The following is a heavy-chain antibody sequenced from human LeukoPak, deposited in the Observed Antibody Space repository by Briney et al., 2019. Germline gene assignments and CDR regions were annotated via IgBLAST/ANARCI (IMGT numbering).Heavy chain of an antibody. J-gene: IGHJ4*02. Sequence: ASVKVSCKASGYTFTSYYMHWVRQAPGQGLEWMGIINPLGGSTTYAHKFQDRVTMTRDTPTSTVYMELSSLRSEDTAVYYCAGVHDFWSGFFDYWGQGTLVTVSS. D-gene: IGHD3-3*01. CDR1: GYTFTSYY. CDR2: INPLGGST. V-gene: IGHV1-46*01. CDR3: AGVHDFWSGFFDY.